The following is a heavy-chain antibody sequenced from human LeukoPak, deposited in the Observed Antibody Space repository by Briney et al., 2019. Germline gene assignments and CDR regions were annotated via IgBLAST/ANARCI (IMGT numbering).Heavy chain of an antibody. CDR2: ISRNGGST. V-gene: IGHV3-64*01. D-gene: IGHD1-26*01. J-gene: IGHJ4*02. CDR1: GLTFSSSA. CDR3: ARGGSGSYWLYFDY. Sequence: GGSLRLSYVACGLTFSSSAMHWVYQATGREQDYVSVISRNGGSTEHAKSVKGRFTISRDNCKNSLYLQMGSLRADDMAVYYCARGGSGSYWLYFDYWGEGALGTVSS.